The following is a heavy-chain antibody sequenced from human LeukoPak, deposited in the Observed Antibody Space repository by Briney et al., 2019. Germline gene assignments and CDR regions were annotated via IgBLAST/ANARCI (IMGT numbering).Heavy chain of an antibody. V-gene: IGHV4-39*07. CDR2: IYYSGST. CDR3: ARSRRRPRFDY. J-gene: IGHJ4*02. CDR1: GGSISSSSYY. Sequence: SETLSLTCTVSGGSISSSSYYWGWIRQPPGKGLEWIGSIYYSGSTNYNPSLKSRVTISVDTSKNQFSLKLSSVTAADTAVYYCARSRRRPRFDYWGQGTLVTVSS.